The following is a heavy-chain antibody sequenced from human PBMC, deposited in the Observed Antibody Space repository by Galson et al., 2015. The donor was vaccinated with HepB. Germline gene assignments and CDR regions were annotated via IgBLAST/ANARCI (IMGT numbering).Heavy chain of an antibody. Sequence: SLRLSCAASGFTFSSYSMNWVRQAPGKGLEWVSYIRSSSSTIYYADSVKGRFTISRDNAKNSLYLQMNSLRAEDTAVYYCARGRYYYDSSGYYSENWYFDLWGRGTLVTVSS. D-gene: IGHD3-22*01. J-gene: IGHJ2*01. CDR3: ARGRYYYDSSGYYSENWYFDL. V-gene: IGHV3-48*01. CDR2: IRSSSSTI. CDR1: GFTFSSYS.